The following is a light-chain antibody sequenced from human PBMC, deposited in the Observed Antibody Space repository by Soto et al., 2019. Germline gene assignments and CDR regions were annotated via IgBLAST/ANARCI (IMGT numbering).Light chain of an antibody. CDR3: VAWDDTLDAQV. CDR1: RSNIGRNF. CDR2: RNN. Sequence: QSVLTQSPSASGTPGQRVTISCSGSRSNIGRNFAYWYQHVPGTAPRLLIQRNNERPSGVPDRFSGSKSGTSVSLAISGLRSDDEATYYCVAWDDTLDAQVFGGRTQLTVL. V-gene: IGLV1-47*01. J-gene: IGLJ3*02.